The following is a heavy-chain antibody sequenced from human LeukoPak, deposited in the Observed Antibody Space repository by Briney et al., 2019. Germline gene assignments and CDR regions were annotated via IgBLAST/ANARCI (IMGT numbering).Heavy chain of an antibody. Sequence: GGSLGLSCAASGFTFSSYEMNWVRQAPGKGLEWVSYISSSGSTIYYADSVKGRFTISRDNAKKSLYLQMSSLRAEDTAVYYCARGGPDISFGVAGEAFDIWGQGTMVTVSS. CDR1: GFTFSSYE. D-gene: IGHD3-3*01. V-gene: IGHV3-48*03. J-gene: IGHJ3*02. CDR2: ISSSGSTI. CDR3: ARGGPDISFGVAGEAFDI.